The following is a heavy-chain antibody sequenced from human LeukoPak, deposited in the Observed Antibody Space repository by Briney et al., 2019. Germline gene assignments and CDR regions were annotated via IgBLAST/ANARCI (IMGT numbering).Heavy chain of an antibody. J-gene: IGHJ4*02. CDR3: ARDKYCSGGSCYSNFDY. CDR2: INPNSGGT. CDR1: GYTFTSYY. D-gene: IGHD2-15*01. Sequence: GASVKVSCKASGYTFTSYYMHWVRQAPGQGLEWMGWINPNSGGTNYAQKFQGRVTMTRDTSISTAYMELSRLRSDDTAVYYCARDKYCSGGSCYSNFDYWGQGTLVTVSS. V-gene: IGHV1-2*02.